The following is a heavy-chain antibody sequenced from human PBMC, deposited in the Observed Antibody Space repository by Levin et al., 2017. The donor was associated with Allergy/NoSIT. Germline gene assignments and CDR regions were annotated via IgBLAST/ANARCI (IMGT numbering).Heavy chain of an antibody. CDR1: GFMFDDYA. V-gene: IGHV3-9*01. Sequence: SLKISCAASGFMFDDYAMHWVRQAPGKGLEWVSAISWNSDNIDYADSVKGRFTISRDNAKNSLYLQMNSLRAEDTALYYCVKDTGAVGGTCHHWGQGSLVTVSS. D-gene: IGHD6-19*01. J-gene: IGHJ5*02. CDR3: VKDTGAVGGTCHH. CDR2: ISWNSDNI.